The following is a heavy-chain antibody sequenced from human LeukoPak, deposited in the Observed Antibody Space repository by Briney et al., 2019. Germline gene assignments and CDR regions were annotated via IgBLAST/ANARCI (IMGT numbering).Heavy chain of an antibody. V-gene: IGHV4-39*01. CDR1: GGSISSSSYY. CDR3: ARHYCSSTSCYMGRYNWFDP. Sequence: PSETLSLTCTVSGGSISSSSYYWGWIRQPPGTGLEWIGSIYYSGSTYCNPSLKSRVTISVDTSKNQFSLKLSSVTAADTAVYYCARHYCSSTSCYMGRYNWFDPWGQGTLVTVSS. D-gene: IGHD2-2*02. J-gene: IGHJ5*02. CDR2: IYYSGST.